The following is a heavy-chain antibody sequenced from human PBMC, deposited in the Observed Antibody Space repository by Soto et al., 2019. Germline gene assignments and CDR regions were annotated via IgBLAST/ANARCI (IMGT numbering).Heavy chain of an antibody. CDR2: IKQDGSEK. D-gene: IGHD6-25*01. CDR1: GFTFSRYW. V-gene: IGHV3-7*03. CDR3: AKGHSDYQGDYNYYGMDV. Sequence: GGSLRLSCAASGFTFSRYWMSWVRQAPRKGLEWVANIKQDGSEKYYVDSVKGRFTISRDNAKNSVYLQMNSLRAEDTAVYYCAKGHSDYQGDYNYYGMDVWGQGTTVTVSS. J-gene: IGHJ6*02.